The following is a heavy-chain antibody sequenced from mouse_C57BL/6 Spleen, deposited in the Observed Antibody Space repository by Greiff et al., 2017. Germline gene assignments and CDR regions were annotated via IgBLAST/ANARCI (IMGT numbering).Heavy chain of an antibody. Sequence: EVQVVESEGGLVQPGSSMKLSCTASGFTFSDYYMAWVRQVPEKGLEWVGNINYDGSSTYYLDSLKSRFIITSDNAKNILYLQMSSLKSADTATSYCARDRSTYWYFDVWGTGTTVTVSS. CDR3: ARDRSTYWYFDV. CDR1: GFTFSDYY. V-gene: IGHV5-16*01. D-gene: IGHD5-1*01. CDR2: INYDGSST. J-gene: IGHJ1*03.